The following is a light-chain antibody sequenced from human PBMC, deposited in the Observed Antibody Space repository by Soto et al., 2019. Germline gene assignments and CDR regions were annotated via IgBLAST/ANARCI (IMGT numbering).Light chain of an antibody. Sequence: QSALTQPASVSGSPGQSITISCTGTSSDVGGYNYVSWYQQHPGKAPKLIIYEVSNRPSGVSNRFSGSKSGNTASLTISGPQAEDEADYYCTSYTSSTTLVVFGGGTKLTVL. CDR3: TSYTSSTTLVV. CDR1: SSDVGGYNY. J-gene: IGLJ2*01. V-gene: IGLV2-14*01. CDR2: EVS.